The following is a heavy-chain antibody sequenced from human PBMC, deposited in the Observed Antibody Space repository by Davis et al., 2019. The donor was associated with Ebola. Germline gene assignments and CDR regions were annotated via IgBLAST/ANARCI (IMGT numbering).Heavy chain of an antibody. Sequence: GESLKISCAASGFTFTSYDMNWVRQAPGKGLEWVSYISSGSSIIYYADSVKGRFTISRDNAKNSLYVQMNSLRDEDTAVYYCARGGSSWSPFDSWGQGTLVTVSS. CDR1: GFTFTSYD. D-gene: IGHD6-13*01. V-gene: IGHV3-48*02. J-gene: IGHJ4*02. CDR3: ARGGSSWSPFDS. CDR2: ISSGSSII.